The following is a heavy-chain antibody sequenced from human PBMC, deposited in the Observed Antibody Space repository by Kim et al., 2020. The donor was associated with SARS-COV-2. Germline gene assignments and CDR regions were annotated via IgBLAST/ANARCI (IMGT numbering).Heavy chain of an antibody. D-gene: IGHD3-10*01. Sequence: SENLSLTCAVYGGSFSGYYWSWIRQPPGKGLEWIGELNHSGSTNYNLSLKSRVTISVDTSKNQFSLKLSSVTAAVTAVSYCARGYYASGRCGYWGHGTLV. CDR1: GGSFSGYY. J-gene: IGHJ1*01. CDR2: LNHSGST. V-gene: IGHV4-34*01. CDR3: ARGYYASGRCGY.